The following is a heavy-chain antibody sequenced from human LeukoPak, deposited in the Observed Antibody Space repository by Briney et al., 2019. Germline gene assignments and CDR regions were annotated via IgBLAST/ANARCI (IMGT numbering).Heavy chain of an antibody. V-gene: IGHV3-9*03. CDR2: ISWNSGSI. CDR3: AKDKEWELLGGLDY. D-gene: IGHD1-26*01. J-gene: IGHJ4*02. CDR1: GFTFGDYA. Sequence: GGSLRLSCAASGFTFGDYAMHWVRQAPGKGLEWVSGISWNSGSIGYADSVKGRFTISRDNAKNSLYLQMNSLRAEDMALYYCAKDKEWELLGGLDYWGQGTLVTVSS.